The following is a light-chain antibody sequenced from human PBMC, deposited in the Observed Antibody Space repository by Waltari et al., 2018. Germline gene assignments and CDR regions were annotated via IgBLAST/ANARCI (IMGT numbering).Light chain of an antibody. CDR3: QQYDNWPGT. CDR2: DAS. V-gene: IGKV3-15*01. J-gene: IGKJ1*01. CDR1: QNVNNN. Sequence: ETVMTQSPATLSVSPGERASLSCRASQNVNNNLAWYQQKPGQVPRLLIYDASTRATGIPARFSGSGSGTEFTLTISSLQSEDCAVYYCQQYDNWPGTFGHGTKVEIK.